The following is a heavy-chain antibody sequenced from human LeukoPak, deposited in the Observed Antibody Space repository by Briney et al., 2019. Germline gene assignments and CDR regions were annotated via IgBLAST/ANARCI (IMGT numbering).Heavy chain of an antibody. CDR3: ARGYCSSTSCFNYYYGMDV. V-gene: IGHV1-69*13. J-gene: IGHJ6*02. CDR1: GGTFSSYA. CDR2: IIPIFGTA. D-gene: IGHD2-2*01. Sequence: SVKVSCKASGGTFSSYAINWVRQAPGQGLEWMGGIIPIFGTANYAQKFQGRVTITADESTSTAYMELSSLRSEDTAVYCCARGYCSSTSCFNYYYGMDVWGQGITVTVSS.